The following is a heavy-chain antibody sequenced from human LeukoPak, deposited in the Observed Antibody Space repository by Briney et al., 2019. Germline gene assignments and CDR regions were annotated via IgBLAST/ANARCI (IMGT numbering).Heavy chain of an antibody. CDR2: IIPIFGTA. D-gene: IGHD1-26*01. CDR1: GGTFSSYA. CDR3: ARTVVGGTTDDAFDI. Sequence: ASVKVSCKASGGTFSSYAISWVRQAPGQGLEWMGRIIPIFGTANYAQKFQGRVTITTDESTSTAYMELSSLRSEDTAVYYCARTVVGGTTDDAFDIWGQGTMVTVSS. V-gene: IGHV1-69*05. J-gene: IGHJ3*02.